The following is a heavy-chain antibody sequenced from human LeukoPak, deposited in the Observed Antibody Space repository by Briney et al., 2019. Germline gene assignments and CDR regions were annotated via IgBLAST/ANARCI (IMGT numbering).Heavy chain of an antibody. CDR3: ARANYYGSGKKDLDY. D-gene: IGHD3-10*01. CDR1: GYTFTTYD. CDR2: MNPNSGNT. J-gene: IGHJ4*02. Sequence: GASVNVSCKASGYTFTTYDINWVRQATGQGLEGMGWMNPNSGNTGYAQKFQGRVTMTRNTSMSTAYMELSSLRSEDTAVYYCARANYYGSGKKDLDYWGQGTLVTVSS. V-gene: IGHV1-8*01.